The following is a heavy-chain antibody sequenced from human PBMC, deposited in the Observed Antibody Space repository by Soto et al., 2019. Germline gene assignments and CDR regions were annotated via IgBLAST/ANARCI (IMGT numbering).Heavy chain of an antibody. CDR1: GGSISSYY. CDR2: IYYSGST. V-gene: IGHV4-59*08. Sequence: ETLSLTCTVSGGSISSYYWSWIRQPPGKGLEWIGYIYYSGSTNYNPSLKSRVTISVDTSKNQFSLKLSSVTAADTAVYYCARSLPSIVVVPAAIFDYYYYYGMDVWGQGTTVTVSS. D-gene: IGHD2-2*01. CDR3: ARSLPSIVVVPAAIFDYYYYYGMDV. J-gene: IGHJ6*02.